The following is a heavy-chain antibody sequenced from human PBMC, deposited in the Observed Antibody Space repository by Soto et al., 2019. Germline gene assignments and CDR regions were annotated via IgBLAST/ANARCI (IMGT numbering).Heavy chain of an antibody. J-gene: IGHJ4*02. Sequence: SETLSLTCTVSGGSFSGYFWTWSRQPPGKGLEWLAEINHSGITNYDPSVESRVSMSVDTSRNQVSLRLDTVTAADTAVYYCVRGPYNYNSRYFDYWGQGTLVTVSS. D-gene: IGHD1-1*01. CDR1: GGSFSGYF. CDR3: VRGPYNYNSRYFDY. V-gene: IGHV4-34*01. CDR2: INHSGIT.